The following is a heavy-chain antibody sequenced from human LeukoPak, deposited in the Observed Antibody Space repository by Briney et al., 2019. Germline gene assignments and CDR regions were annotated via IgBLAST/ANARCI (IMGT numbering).Heavy chain of an antibody. Sequence: GGSLRLSCAASGFTFSSYGMQWVRQAPGKVLEWVAFIRYDGSNKYYADSVKGRFTISRDNSKNTLYLQMNSLRAEDTAVYYCAKDRRYSSSNWFDPWGQGILVTVSS. CDR2: IRYDGSNK. D-gene: IGHD6-6*01. V-gene: IGHV3-30*02. CDR1: GFTFSSYG. CDR3: AKDRRYSSSNWFDP. J-gene: IGHJ5*02.